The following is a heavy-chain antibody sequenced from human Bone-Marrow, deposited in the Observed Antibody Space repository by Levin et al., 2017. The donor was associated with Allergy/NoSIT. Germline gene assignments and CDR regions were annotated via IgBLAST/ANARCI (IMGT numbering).Heavy chain of an antibody. D-gene: IGHD6-6*01. J-gene: IGHJ6*02. CDR1: GYTFTSYA. V-gene: IGHV1-18*01. CDR3: ARVQLVRVIKYYYYGLDV. CDR2: ISGYDGDS. Sequence: ASVKVSCKASGYTFTSYAITWVRQAPGQGLEWMGMISGYDGDSQYAQKFQGRVTMTTDTSTSTAYMELRSLSSDDTAAYYCARVQLVRVIKYYYYGLDVWGQGTTVTVSS.